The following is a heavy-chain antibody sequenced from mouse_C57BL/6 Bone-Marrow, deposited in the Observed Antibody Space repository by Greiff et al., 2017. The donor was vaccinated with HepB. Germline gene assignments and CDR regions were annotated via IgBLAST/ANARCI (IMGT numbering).Heavy chain of an antibody. CDR3: ASNITTVDYYAMDY. CDR1: GFSLTSYA. J-gene: IGHJ4*01. V-gene: IGHV2-9-1*01. CDR2: IWTGGGT. D-gene: IGHD1-1*01. Sequence: QVQLQQSGPGLVAPSQSLSITCTVSGFSLTSYAISWVRQPPGKGLEWLGVIWTGGGTNYNSALKSRLSISKDNSKSQVFLKMNSLQTDDTARYYCASNITTVDYYAMDYWGQGTSVTVSS.